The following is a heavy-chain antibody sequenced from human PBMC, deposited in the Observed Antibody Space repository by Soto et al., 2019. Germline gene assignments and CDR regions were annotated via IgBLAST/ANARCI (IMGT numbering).Heavy chain of an antibody. D-gene: IGHD3-22*01. CDR3: ATSSDYYDTSGYTAPFDY. CDR1: GGTFSGYA. J-gene: IGHJ4*02. CDR2: IIPILRTP. Sequence: QVQLVQSGAEVKKPGSSVRVSCQASGGTFSGYAITWVRQAPGQGLEWMGGIIPILRTPRYAQRFQCRLTITADESTTTASLELSSLRSGDTAIYYCATSSDYYDTSGYTAPFDYWGQGTLVTVSS. V-gene: IGHV1-69*01.